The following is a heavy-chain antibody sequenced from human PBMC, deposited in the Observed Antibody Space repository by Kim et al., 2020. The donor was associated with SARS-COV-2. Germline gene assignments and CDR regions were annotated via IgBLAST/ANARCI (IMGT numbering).Heavy chain of an antibody. Sequence: SETLSLTCAVYGGSFSGYYWSWIRQPPGKGLEWIGEINHSGSTNYNPSLKSRVTISEDTSKNQFSLKLSSVTVADTAVYYCARGNCTNGVCYTAFDYWGQGTLVTVSS. D-gene: IGHD2-8*01. CDR3: ARGNCTNGVCYTAFDY. J-gene: IGHJ4*02. CDR1: GGSFSGYY. V-gene: IGHV4-34*01. CDR2: INHSGST.